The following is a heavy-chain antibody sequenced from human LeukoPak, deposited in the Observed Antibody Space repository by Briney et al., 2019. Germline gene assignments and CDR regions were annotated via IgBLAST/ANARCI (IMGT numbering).Heavy chain of an antibody. Sequence: SVKVSCKASGGTFSSYAISWVRQAPGQGLEWMGGIIPIFGTANYAQKFQGRVTITTDESTSTAYMELSSLRSEDTAVYYCARDRGYSYGHAFDIWGQGTMVTVSS. D-gene: IGHD5-18*01. CDR3: ARDRGYSYGHAFDI. CDR2: IIPIFGTA. J-gene: IGHJ3*02. V-gene: IGHV1-69*05. CDR1: GGTFSSYA.